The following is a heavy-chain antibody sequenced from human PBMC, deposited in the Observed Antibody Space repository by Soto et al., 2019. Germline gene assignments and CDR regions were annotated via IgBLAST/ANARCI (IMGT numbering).Heavy chain of an antibody. D-gene: IGHD6-13*01. CDR3: AHTTLGYSSSWLQYYYYYMDV. Sequence: QLTLKESGPTLVKPTQTLTLTCTFSGSSLSTSGVGVGWIRQPPGKALEWLALISWDYDKRYSPSLQSRLTITKDTSKSQGVLTMTNMDPVDTATYYCAHTTLGYSSSWLQYYYYYMDVWGKGTTVTVSS. V-gene: IGHV2-5*02. CDR1: GSSLSTSGVG. J-gene: IGHJ6*03. CDR2: ISWDYDK.